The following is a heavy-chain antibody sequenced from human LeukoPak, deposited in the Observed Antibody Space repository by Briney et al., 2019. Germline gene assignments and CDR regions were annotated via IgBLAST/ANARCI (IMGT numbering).Heavy chain of an antibody. CDR1: GFTFSSYG. Sequence: GGSLRLSCAASGFTFSSYGMQWVRQAPGKGLEWVAFIWYDGSNKYYADSVKGRFTISRDNSKNTLYLQMNSLRAEDTAVYYCAKDLGGYCSSTSCSIFDYWGQGTLVTVSS. J-gene: IGHJ4*02. CDR2: IWYDGSNK. D-gene: IGHD2-2*01. CDR3: AKDLGGYCSSTSCSIFDY. V-gene: IGHV3-30*02.